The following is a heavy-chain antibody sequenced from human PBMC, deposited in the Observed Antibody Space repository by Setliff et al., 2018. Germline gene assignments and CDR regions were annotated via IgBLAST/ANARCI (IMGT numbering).Heavy chain of an antibody. Sequence: SETLSLTCTVSGGSISSGIYYWSWIRQPAGKGLEWIGHIYTSGSTNYNPSLKSRVTISVDTSKNQFSLRLSSVTAADTAVYYCARAGPYYDFWSGYYTVSRFDPWGQGTLVTVS. J-gene: IGHJ5*02. CDR2: IYTSGST. CDR1: GGSISSGIYY. CDR3: ARAGPYYDFWSGYYTVSRFDP. D-gene: IGHD3-3*01. V-gene: IGHV4-61*09.